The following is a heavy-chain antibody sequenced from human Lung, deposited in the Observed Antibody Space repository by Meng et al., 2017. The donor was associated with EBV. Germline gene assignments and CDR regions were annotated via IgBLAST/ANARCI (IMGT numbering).Heavy chain of an antibody. CDR1: GLTFSNHG. J-gene: IGHJ4*02. CDR2: VSFDRSNE. V-gene: IGHV3-30*18. Sequence: VEWVESGGGVVQPGRSLRLSWLASGLTFSNHGMHWVRQAPGKGLEWVAGVSFDRSNEFYADSVKGRFIISRDNSKNTVYLQMNSLRVEDTAMYYCAKEGRGNADYFDYWGQGTLVTVSS. D-gene: IGHD1-1*01. CDR3: AKEGRGNADYFDY.